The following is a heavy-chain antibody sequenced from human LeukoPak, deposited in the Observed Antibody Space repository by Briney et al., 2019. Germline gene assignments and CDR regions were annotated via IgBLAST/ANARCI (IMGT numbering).Heavy chain of an antibody. CDR2: IYHSGST. J-gene: IGHJ4*02. V-gene: IGHV4-38-2*01. CDR1: GYSISSDNY. CDR3: ARAPRDSSSSNYMRRFDY. D-gene: IGHD3-22*01. Sequence: SETLSLTCAVSGYSISSDNYWVWIRQPPGQGLEWTGGIYHSGSTYYNPSLKSRVTMSVDTSKNQFSLKLSSVTAADMAVYYCARAPRDSSSSNYMRRFDYWGQGTLVTVSS.